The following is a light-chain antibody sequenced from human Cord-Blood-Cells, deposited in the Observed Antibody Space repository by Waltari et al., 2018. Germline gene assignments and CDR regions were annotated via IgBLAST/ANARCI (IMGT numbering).Light chain of an antibody. CDR3: QQSDSTPWT. Sequence: DIQMTQSPSSLSASVGDRVTITCRASQSISSYLNWYQQKPGKAPKLLIYAASSLQSGVPSRFSGSGAGTGFTLTISSLQPKDFPTYFCQQSDSTPWTFGQGTKVEIK. J-gene: IGKJ1*01. CDR2: AAS. V-gene: IGKV1-39*01. CDR1: QSISSY.